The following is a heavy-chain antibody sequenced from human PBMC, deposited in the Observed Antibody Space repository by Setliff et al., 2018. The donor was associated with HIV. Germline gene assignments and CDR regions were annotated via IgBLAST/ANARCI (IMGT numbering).Heavy chain of an antibody. D-gene: IGHD1-26*01. V-gene: IGHV1-18*01. CDR1: GGTFSNYA. J-gene: IGHJ1*01. CDR3: ARGVGATSAQH. CDR2: MSVYNAKA. Sequence: ASVKVSCKSSGGTFSNYAFSWVRQAPAQGLEWMGYMSVYNAKADYAQKFQGRVTMTTDTSTSTVYMELRSLTSDDTAVYYCARGVGATSAQHWGQGTLVTVSS.